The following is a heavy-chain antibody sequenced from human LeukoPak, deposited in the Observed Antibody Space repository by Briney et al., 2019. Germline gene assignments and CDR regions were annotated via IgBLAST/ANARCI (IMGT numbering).Heavy chain of an antibody. J-gene: IGHJ3*02. Sequence: PGGSLRLSCAASGFTFDDYGMSWVRQAPGKGLEWVSGINWNGGSTGYADSVKGRFTISRDNAKNSLYLQMNSLRAEDTALYYCARRRGAYYYDSSGDAFDTWGQGTMVTVSS. CDR2: INWNGGST. V-gene: IGHV3-20*04. D-gene: IGHD3-22*01. CDR3: ARRRGAYYYDSSGDAFDT. CDR1: GFTFDDYG.